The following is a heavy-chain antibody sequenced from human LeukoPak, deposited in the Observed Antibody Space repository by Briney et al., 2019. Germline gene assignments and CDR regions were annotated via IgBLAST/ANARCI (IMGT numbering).Heavy chain of an antibody. CDR2: ISGSGAST. Sequence: PGGSLRLSCAASGFTFSSYAMHWVRQAPGMGLEWVSGISGSGASTFYADSVKGRFTVSRDNSKNSLFLQMNSLRADDTAVYYCAKDNGDYGAYFYYYMDVWGKGTTVTVSS. V-gene: IGHV3-23*01. CDR3: AKDNGDYGAYFYYYMDV. CDR1: GFTFSSYA. J-gene: IGHJ6*03. D-gene: IGHD4-17*01.